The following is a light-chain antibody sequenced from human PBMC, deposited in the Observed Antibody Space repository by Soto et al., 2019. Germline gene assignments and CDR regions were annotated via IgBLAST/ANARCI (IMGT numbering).Light chain of an antibody. CDR3: NSYTTSSTYL. CDR1: SIGAYDY. Sequence: QSALTQPASVSGSPGQSITISCTGTSIGAYDYVSWYQQHPGKAPKLMIYDVSHRPSGVSYRFSGSKSGSTASLTISGLQAEDEADYYCNSYTTSSTYLFGTGTKVTVL. J-gene: IGLJ1*01. V-gene: IGLV2-14*03. CDR2: DVS.